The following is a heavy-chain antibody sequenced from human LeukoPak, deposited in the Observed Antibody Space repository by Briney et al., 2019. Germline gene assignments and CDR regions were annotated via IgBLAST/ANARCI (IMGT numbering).Heavy chain of an antibody. CDR2: INPDGRDT. D-gene: IGHD2-21*02. J-gene: IGHJ1*01. Sequence: GGSLRLSCVVSGFTFNRCWMNWVRQAPGKGLEWVAHINPDGRDTYYVDSVKGRFTISRGNAQYSMYLQMNSLRVEDTAVYYCTSWGDTTAEYFQRWGQGTLVTVSS. V-gene: IGHV3-7*01. CDR3: TSWGDTTAEYFQR. CDR1: GFTFNRCW.